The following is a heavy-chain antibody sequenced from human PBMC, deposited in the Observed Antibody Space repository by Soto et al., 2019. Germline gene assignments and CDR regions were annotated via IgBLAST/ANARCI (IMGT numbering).Heavy chain of an antibody. J-gene: IGHJ3*02. D-gene: IGHD2-2*01. CDR3: ERDLDSTGYDDFDI. CDR1: GLTFRSYA. V-gene: IGHV3-30-3*01. CDR2: LSYDGSNK. Sequence: GGSRRLSCAACGLTFRSYAIHWVLQAPGNGLEWVAFLSYDGSNKYYADSAKGRFTISRDNSKTTLYLQMNSLRAEDTALYYCERDLDSTGYDDFDIWGQGTMVTVSS.